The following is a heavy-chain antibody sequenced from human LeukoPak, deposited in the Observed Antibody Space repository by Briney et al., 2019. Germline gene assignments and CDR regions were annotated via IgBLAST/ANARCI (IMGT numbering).Heavy chain of an antibody. CDR3: ARPILVRVVDYFDY. CDR2: ISSSGSNI. J-gene: IGHJ4*02. Sequence: GGSLRLSCAGSGFTFSDYYMSWIRQAPGKGLEWVSYISSSGSNIYYADSVKGRLTISRDNAKNSLYLQMNSLRAEDTAVYYCARPILVRVVDYFDYWREGTLVSVSS. CDR1: GFTFSDYY. V-gene: IGHV3-11*01. D-gene: IGHD3-10*01.